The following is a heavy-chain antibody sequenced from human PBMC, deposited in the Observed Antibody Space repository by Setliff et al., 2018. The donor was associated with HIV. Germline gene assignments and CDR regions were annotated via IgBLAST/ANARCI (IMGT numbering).Heavy chain of an antibody. D-gene: IGHD3-3*01. CDR2: INPSGGYT. CDR3: ARILLQFLEDGGFGY. J-gene: IGHJ4*02. V-gene: IGHV1-46*01. CDR1: GYTFTSYY. Sequence: ASVKVSCKASGYTFTSYYVHWVRQAPGQGLEWMGVINPSGGYTTYAQKFRGRVTMTRDTSTSTVYMQLSSLRSEDTAVYYCARILLQFLEDGGFGYWGQGTLVTVSS.